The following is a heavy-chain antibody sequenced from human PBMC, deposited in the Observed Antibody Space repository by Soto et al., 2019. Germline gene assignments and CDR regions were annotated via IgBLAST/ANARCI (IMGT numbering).Heavy chain of an antibody. CDR2: IYHSGST. D-gene: IGHD4-4*01. Sequence: SETLSLTCAVSGGSISSSNWWSWVRQPPGKGLEWIGEIYHSGSTNYNPSLKSRVTISVDKSKNQFSLKLTSVTAADTAVYYCASLGTTLITFDYWRQGTLVTVSP. J-gene: IGHJ4*02. CDR1: GGSISSSNW. CDR3: ASLGTTLITFDY. V-gene: IGHV4-4*02.